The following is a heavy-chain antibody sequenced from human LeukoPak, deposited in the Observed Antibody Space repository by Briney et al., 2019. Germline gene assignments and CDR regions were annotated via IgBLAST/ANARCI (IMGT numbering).Heavy chain of an antibody. D-gene: IGHD6-19*01. J-gene: IGHJ4*02. Sequence: GGSLRLSCAASGFTFSDSYMTWIRQAPGKGLKLLSYISGSASDVNYIDSVRGRFTISRDNAKNSLYLHMNSLRAEDTAVYYCARDPSGWYAVDYWGQGTLVTVSS. V-gene: IGHV3-11*04. CDR1: GFTFSDSY. CDR2: ISGSASDV. CDR3: ARDPSGWYAVDY.